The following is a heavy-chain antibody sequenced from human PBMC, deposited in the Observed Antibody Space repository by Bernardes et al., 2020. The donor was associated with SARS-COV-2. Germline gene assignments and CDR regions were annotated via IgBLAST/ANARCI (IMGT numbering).Heavy chain of an antibody. D-gene: IGHD6-13*01. CDR1: GFTPGDYA. CDR3: TRDQGLGYSTSIALYGMDV. J-gene: IGHJ6*02. CDR2: IRSRAFGGTT. V-gene: IGHV3-49*04. Sequence: GGSLRLSRITSGFTPGDYAMSWVRQAPGKGLEWVGFIRSRAFGGTTEYAASVKGRFTISRDDSKSIAYLQMNSLKTEDTAVYYCTRDQGLGYSTSIALYGMDVWGQGTTVTVSS.